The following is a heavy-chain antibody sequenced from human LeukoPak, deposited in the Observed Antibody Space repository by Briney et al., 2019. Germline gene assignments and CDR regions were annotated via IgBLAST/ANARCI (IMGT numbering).Heavy chain of an antibody. CDR1: GIIVSSNY. Sequence: GGSLRLSCAGAGIIVSSNYMSWVRQAPGKGLEWFSVIYSGGSTYYADSVKGRFTISRDNSKNTLYLQMNSLRAEDTAVYYCAREMPSKGYFDYWGQGTLVTVSS. V-gene: IGHV3-53*01. CDR2: IYSGGST. J-gene: IGHJ4*02. CDR3: AREMPSKGYFDY. D-gene: IGHD2-2*01.